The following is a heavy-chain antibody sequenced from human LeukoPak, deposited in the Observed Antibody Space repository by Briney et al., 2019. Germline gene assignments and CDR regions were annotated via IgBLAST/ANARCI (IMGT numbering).Heavy chain of an antibody. J-gene: IGHJ4*02. D-gene: IGHD1-26*01. CDR1: GFSFSSYW. Sequence: GGSLRLSCAASGFSFSSYWMSWVRQAPGKGLEWVANIKEDGSDKNYVDSVKGRFTISRDNAKNSLYLQMNTLRAEDTAVYYCGRSGIVTTAVPFWGQGTQVTVSS. CDR3: GRSGIVTTAVPF. CDR2: IKEDGSDK. V-gene: IGHV3-7*01.